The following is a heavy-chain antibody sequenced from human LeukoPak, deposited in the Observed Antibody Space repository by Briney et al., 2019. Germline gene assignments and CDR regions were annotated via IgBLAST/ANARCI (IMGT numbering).Heavy chain of an antibody. J-gene: IGHJ4*02. CDR2: ISGSGGST. D-gene: IGHD5-24*01. Sequence: PGGSLDLSCAASGFPFNRYAMSWVRPAPGKGLEGVSAISGSGGSTYYADSVKGRFTISRDNSKNTLYLQMNSLRAEDTAVYYCARYLRSEMATTEFDYWGQGTLVTVSS. V-gene: IGHV3-23*01. CDR3: ARYLRSEMATTEFDY. CDR1: GFPFNRYA.